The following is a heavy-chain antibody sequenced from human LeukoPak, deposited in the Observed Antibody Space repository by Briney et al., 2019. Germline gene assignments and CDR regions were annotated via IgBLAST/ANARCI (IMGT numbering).Heavy chain of an antibody. CDR3: ARLHRGDDAFDI. D-gene: IGHD3-10*01. V-gene: IGHV4-59*08. J-gene: IGHJ3*02. Sequence: SETLSLTCTDSGGSISSYDWSWIRQPPGKGLEWIGYIYYSGSTNYNPSLKSRVTISVDTSKNHLSLKLSSVTAADTAVYYCARLHRGDDAFDIWGQGTMVTVSS. CDR2: IYYSGST. CDR1: GGSISSYD.